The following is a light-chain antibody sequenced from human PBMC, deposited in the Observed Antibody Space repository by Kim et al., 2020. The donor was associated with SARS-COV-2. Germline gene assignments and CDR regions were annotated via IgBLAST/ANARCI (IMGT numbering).Light chain of an antibody. CDR1: NIGSKS. J-gene: IGLJ3*02. Sequence: APGKTARITCGGNNIGSKSVHWYQQKAGQAPVLVIYYDNTRPSGIPERFSGSNSGNTASLTISRVEAGDEADYHCQVWDSSTDHRVFGGGTKLTVL. CDR3: QVWDSSTDHRV. CDR2: YDN. V-gene: IGLV3-21*04.